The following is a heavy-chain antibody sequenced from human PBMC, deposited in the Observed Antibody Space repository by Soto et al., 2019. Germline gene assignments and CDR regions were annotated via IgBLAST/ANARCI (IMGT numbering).Heavy chain of an antibody. V-gene: IGHV3-30*18. J-gene: IGHJ5*02. CDR2: ISYDGSNK. D-gene: IGHD6-6*01. Sequence: QVQLVESGGGVVQPGRSLRLSCAASGLTFSSYGMHWVRQAPGKGLEWVAVISYDGSNKYYADSVKGRFTISRDNSKNTLYLQMNSLRAEDTAVYYCAKAKGKLVPPFSWGQGTLVTVSS. CDR3: AKAKGKLVPPFS. CDR1: GLTFSSYG.